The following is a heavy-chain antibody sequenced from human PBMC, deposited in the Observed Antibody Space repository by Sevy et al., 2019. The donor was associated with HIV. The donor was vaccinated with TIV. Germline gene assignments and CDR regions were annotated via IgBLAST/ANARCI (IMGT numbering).Heavy chain of an antibody. J-gene: IGHJ5*02. CDR2: ISYDGSNK. Sequence: GGSLRLSCAASGFTFSSYAMHWVRQAPGKGLEWVAVISYDGSNKYYADSVKGRFTISRENSKNTLYLQVKSLRTEDTAVDYCAGDQHDYAGNLRTGWFDPWGQGTLVTVSS. CDR1: GFTFSSYA. D-gene: IGHD4-17*01. V-gene: IGHV3-30-3*01. CDR3: AGDQHDYAGNLRTGWFDP.